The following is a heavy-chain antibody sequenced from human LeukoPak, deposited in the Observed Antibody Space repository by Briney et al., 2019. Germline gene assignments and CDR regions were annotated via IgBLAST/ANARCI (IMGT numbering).Heavy chain of an antibody. J-gene: IGHJ4*02. CDR2: INTDGSST. CDR3: TRDAYSSSPKPDY. D-gene: IGHD6-6*01. V-gene: IGHV3-74*01. Sequence: GGSLRLSCAASGFTFSGYWMHWVRQAPGKGLVWVSRINTDGSSTSYADSVKGRFTISRDNAKNTLYLQMNSLRAEDTAVYYCTRDAYSSSPKPDYWDQGTLVTVSA. CDR1: GFTFSGYW.